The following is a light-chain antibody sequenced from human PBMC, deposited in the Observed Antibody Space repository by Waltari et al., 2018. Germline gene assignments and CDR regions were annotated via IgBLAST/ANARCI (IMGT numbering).Light chain of an antibody. CDR2: DAS. CDR1: QSVSRY. J-gene: IGKJ5*01. V-gene: IGKV3-11*01. CDR3: QQRSNWPIT. Sequence: EIVLTQSPATLSLSPGERATLSCRASQSVSRYFAWYQQKPGQAPRPLIYDASNRATGIPARFSGSGSGTDFPLTISSLEPEDFAVYYCQQRSNWPITFGQGTRLEIK.